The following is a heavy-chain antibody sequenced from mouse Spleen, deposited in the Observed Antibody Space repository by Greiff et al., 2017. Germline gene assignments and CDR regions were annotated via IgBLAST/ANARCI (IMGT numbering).Heavy chain of an antibody. CDR1: GDSITSGY. J-gene: IGHJ3*01. Sequence: EVKLVESGPSLVKPSQTLSLTCSVTGDSITSGYWNWIRKFPGNKLEYMGYISYSGSTYYNPSLKSRISITRDTSKNQYYLQLNSVTTEDTATYYCASPYYYGSSYRDPFAYWGQGTLVTVSA. CDR3: ASPYYYGSSYRDPFAY. D-gene: IGHD1-1*01. V-gene: IGHV3-8*02. CDR2: ISYSGST.